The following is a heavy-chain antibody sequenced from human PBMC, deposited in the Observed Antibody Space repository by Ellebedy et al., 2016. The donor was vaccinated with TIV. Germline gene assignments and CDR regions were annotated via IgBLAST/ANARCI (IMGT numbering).Heavy chain of an antibody. CDR2: MSDGGTT. J-gene: IGHJ4*02. V-gene: IGHV4-59*12. D-gene: IGHD1-1*01. CDR1: GASISGYF. Sequence: MPSETLSLTCADSGASISGYFWSWVRQPPGKGLEWVAYMSDGGTTIYNPSLKSRVTISLDTSKNQFSLNLRSVTAADTAVYYCVRVDRPYGGPTTTFDSWGQGTLVTVSS. CDR3: VRVDRPYGGPTTTFDS.